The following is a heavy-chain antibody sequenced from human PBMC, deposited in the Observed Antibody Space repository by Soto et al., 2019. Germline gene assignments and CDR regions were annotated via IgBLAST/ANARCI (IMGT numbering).Heavy chain of an antibody. J-gene: IGHJ4*02. Sequence: PXDSLNISLKGSGYSFTSYWIGLVRQMPGKGLEWMGIIYPGDSDTRYSPSFQGQVTISADKSISTAYLQWSSLKASDTAMYYCAREDSGYDYDYWGQGTLVTVSS. V-gene: IGHV5-51*01. CDR2: IYPGDSDT. D-gene: IGHD5-12*01. CDR1: GYSFTSYW. CDR3: AREDSGYDYDY.